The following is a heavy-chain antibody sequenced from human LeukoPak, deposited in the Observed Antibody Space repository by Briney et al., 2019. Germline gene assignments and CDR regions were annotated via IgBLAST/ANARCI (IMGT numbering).Heavy chain of an antibody. CDR1: GYTFTNYG. J-gene: IGHJ4*02. CDR2: ISAYNGNT. CDR3: VRVDDYVWGSYRHTYYFDY. D-gene: IGHD3-16*02. Sequence: GASVKVSCKASGYTFTNYGISWVRQAPGQGLEWMGWISAYNGNTNYAQKLQGRVTMTTDTSTSTAYMELRSLRSDDTAVYYCVRVDDYVWGSYRHTYYFDYWGLGTLVTVSS. V-gene: IGHV1-18*01.